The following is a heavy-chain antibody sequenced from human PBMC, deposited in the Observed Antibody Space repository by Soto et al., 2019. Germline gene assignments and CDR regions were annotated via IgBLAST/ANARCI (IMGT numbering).Heavy chain of an antibody. V-gene: IGHV3-48*02. CDR2: ISSSSSTI. J-gene: IGHJ6*02. D-gene: IGHD3-22*01. Sequence: GGSLRLSCAASGFTFSSYSMNWGRQAPGKGLEWVSYISSSSSTIYYADSVKGRFTISRDNAKNSLYLQMNSLREEDTAVYYCARAPGITMIVVVITYLPYGMDVWGQGTTVTVSS. CDR3: ARAPGITMIVVVITYLPYGMDV. CDR1: GFTFSSYS.